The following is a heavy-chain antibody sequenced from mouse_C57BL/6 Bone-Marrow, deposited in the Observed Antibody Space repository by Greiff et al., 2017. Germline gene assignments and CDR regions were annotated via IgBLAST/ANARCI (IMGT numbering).Heavy chain of an antibody. J-gene: IGHJ4*01. CDR2: IDPSDSYT. Sequence: QVQLQQPGAELVMPWASVKLSCKASGYTFTSYWMHWVKQRPGQGLEWIGEIDPSDSYTNYNQKFKGKSTLTVDKSYSTAYMQLSSLTSEDSAVYYCASHDDGYYYAMDYWGQGTSVTVSS. CDR1: GYTFTSYW. CDR3: ASHDDGYYYAMDY. V-gene: IGHV1-69*01. D-gene: IGHD1-2*01.